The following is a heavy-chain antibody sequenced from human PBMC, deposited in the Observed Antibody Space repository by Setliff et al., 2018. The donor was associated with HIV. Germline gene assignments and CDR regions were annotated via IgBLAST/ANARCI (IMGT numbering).Heavy chain of an antibody. CDR1: GYTFTGYY. Sequence: ASVKVSCKASGYTFTGYYMHWVRQAPGQGLEWMGWMNPNSGNTGYAQKFQGRVTMTTDTSTSTAYMELRSLTSDDTAVYYCARSRYSSSSGDYWGQGTLVTVSS. CDR2: MNPNSGNT. D-gene: IGHD6-6*01. V-gene: IGHV1-2*02. CDR3: ARSRYSSSSGDY. J-gene: IGHJ4*02.